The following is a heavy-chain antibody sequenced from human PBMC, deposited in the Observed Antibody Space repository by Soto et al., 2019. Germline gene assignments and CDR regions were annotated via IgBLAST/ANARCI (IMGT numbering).Heavy chain of an antibody. Sequence: GGSLRLSCAASGFTFSSYGMHWVRQAPGKGLEWVAVISYDGSNKYYADSVKGRFTISRDNSKNTLYLQMNSLRAEDTTVYYCAKEMSYYGSGSYYPLDYWGQGTLVTVSS. J-gene: IGHJ4*02. CDR3: AKEMSYYGSGSYYPLDY. CDR2: ISYDGSNK. D-gene: IGHD3-10*01. CDR1: GFTFSSYG. V-gene: IGHV3-30*18.